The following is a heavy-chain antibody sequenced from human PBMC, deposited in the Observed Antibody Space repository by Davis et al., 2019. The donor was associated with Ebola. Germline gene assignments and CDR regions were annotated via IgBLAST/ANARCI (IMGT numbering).Heavy chain of an antibody. CDR3: AKGGIAVAGTPRYGMDV. CDR2: ISYDGSNK. Sequence: GESLKISCAASGFTFSSYGMHWVRQAPGKGLEWVAVISYDGSNKYYADSVKGRFTISRDNSKNTLYLQMNSLRAEDTALYYCAKGGIAVAGTPRYGMDVWGQGTTVTVSS. CDR1: GFTFSSYG. J-gene: IGHJ6*02. D-gene: IGHD6-19*01. V-gene: IGHV3-30*18.